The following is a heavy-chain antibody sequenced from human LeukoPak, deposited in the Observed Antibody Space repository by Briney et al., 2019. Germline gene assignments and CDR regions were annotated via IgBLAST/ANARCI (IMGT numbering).Heavy chain of an antibody. D-gene: IGHD5-24*01. CDR2: ISYDGSNK. Sequence: GGSLRLSCAASGFTFSSYAMHWVRQAPGKGLEWVAVISYDGSNKYYADSVKGRFTIPRDNSKNTLYLQMNSLRAEDTAVYYCARAGGDGDGYNYAPMLGYFDYWGQGTLVTVSS. V-gene: IGHV3-30*04. CDR3: ARAGGDGDGYNYAPMLGYFDY. J-gene: IGHJ4*02. CDR1: GFTFSSYA.